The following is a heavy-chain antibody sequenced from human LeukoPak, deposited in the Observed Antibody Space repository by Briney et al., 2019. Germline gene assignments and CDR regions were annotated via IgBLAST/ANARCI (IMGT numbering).Heavy chain of an antibody. D-gene: IGHD1-26*01. Sequence: GGSLRLSCAASGFTFSSYSMNWVRQAPGKGLEWVSSISNSSSYIYYADSVKGRFTISRDNAKTAQDLQMNRLRAEDTAVYYCARDWEGGSYYEAFDIWGQGTRVTVST. J-gene: IGHJ3*02. V-gene: IGHV3-21*01. CDR2: ISNSSSYI. CDR3: ARDWEGGSYYEAFDI. CDR1: GFTFSSYS.